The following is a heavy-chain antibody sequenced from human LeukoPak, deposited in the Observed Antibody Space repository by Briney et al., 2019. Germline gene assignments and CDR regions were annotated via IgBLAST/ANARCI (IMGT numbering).Heavy chain of an antibody. CDR1: GGSVSSGGYY. Sequence: PSETLSLTCNVSGGSVSSGGYYWNWIRQPPGKGLECIGHVSYSGSTNYNPSLKSRVTISLDTSKNQFSLKLSSMTAADTAVYFCARDPKSAVGYYYYGMEVWGQGTTVTVSS. J-gene: IGHJ6*02. CDR2: VSYSGST. CDR3: ARDPKSAVGYYYYGMEV. V-gene: IGHV4-61*08. D-gene: IGHD6-19*01.